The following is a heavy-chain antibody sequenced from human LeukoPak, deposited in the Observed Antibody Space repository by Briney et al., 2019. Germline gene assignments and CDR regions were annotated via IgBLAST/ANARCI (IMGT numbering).Heavy chain of an antibody. V-gene: IGHV4-34*01. D-gene: IGHD6-19*01. J-gene: IGHJ4*02. Sequence: SETLSLTCAVYGGSFSGYYWSWIRQPPGKGLEWIWEINHSGSTNYNPSLKSRVTISVDTSKNQFSLKLSSVTAADTAVYYCARGQVAAPPYWGQGTLVTVSS. CDR2: INHSGST. CDR1: GGSFSGYY. CDR3: ARGQVAAPPY.